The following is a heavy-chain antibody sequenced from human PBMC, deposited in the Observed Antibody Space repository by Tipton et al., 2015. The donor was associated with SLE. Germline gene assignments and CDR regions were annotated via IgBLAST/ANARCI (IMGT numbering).Heavy chain of an antibody. CDR2: IYYSGST. J-gene: IGHJ6*02. D-gene: IGHD1-26*01. CDR1: GGSISSHY. Sequence: TLSLTCTVSGGSISSHYWSWIRQPPGKGLEWIGYIYYSGSTNYNPSLKSRVTISVDTSKNQFSLKLSSVTAADTPVYYCARDKGVGTPDSFPRRAAYYGMDVWGQGTTVTVSS. CDR3: ARDKGVGTPDSFPRRAAYYGMDV. V-gene: IGHV4-59*11.